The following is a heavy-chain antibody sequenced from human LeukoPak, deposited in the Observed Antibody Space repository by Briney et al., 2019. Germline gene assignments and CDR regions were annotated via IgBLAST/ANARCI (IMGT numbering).Heavy chain of an antibody. D-gene: IGHD3-9*01. Sequence: PSETLSLTCAVYGGSFSDYYWSWIRQPPGKELEWIGEINHSGSTNYNPSLKSRVTISVDTSKNQFSLKLTSVTAADTAVYYCATNTRYFDWLPDYWGQGTVVTVSS. J-gene: IGHJ4*02. CDR3: ATNTRYFDWLPDY. V-gene: IGHV4-34*01. CDR2: INHSGST. CDR1: GGSFSDYY.